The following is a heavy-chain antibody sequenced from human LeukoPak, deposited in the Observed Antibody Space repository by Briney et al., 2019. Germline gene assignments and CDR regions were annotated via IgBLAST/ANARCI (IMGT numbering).Heavy chain of an antibody. J-gene: IGHJ6*03. CDR1: GDSITSRTSY. D-gene: IGHD3-10*01. CDR3: VRGFGEVSFHYYNYMDV. V-gene: IGHV4-39*01. CDR2: IHHTGTT. Sequence: SETLSLTCTVLGDSITSRTSYWGWIRQPPGKGLEWIGNIHHTGTTYNNPSLKSRVTMSVDSSKHQFSLTLKSVTAVDTAVYYCVRGFGEVSFHYYNYMDVWGKGTTVTVSS.